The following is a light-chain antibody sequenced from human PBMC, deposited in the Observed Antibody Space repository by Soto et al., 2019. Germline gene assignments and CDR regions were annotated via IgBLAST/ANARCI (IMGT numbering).Light chain of an antibody. Sequence: DIQMTQSPSTLSASVGDRVTITCRASQSISRWLAWYQQKPGKAHQALIYDASSLKSGVPSRFSGNGSGTEFTLTLSSLQPDDFATYYCQQYNTYSTFGQGTRLEIK. CDR1: QSISRW. CDR2: DAS. V-gene: IGKV1-5*01. J-gene: IGKJ5*01. CDR3: QQYNTYST.